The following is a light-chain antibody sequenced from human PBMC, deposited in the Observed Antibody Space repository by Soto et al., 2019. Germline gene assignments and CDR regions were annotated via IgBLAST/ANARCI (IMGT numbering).Light chain of an antibody. V-gene: IGLV2-14*01. J-gene: IGLJ3*02. Sequence: QSALTQPASVSGSPGQSITIPCTGTPSDIGNYNYVSWYQQHPGKAPKLIIYGVSNRPSGVSNRFSASKSGNAASLTISGLQAEDEADYYCSSYTAYTTLWVFGGGTKLTVL. CDR3: SSYTAYTTLWV. CDR2: GVS. CDR1: PSDIGNYNY.